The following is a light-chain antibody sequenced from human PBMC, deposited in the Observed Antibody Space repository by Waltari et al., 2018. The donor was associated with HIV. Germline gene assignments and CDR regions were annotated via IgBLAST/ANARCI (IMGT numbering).Light chain of an antibody. CDR2: DAS. CDR1: QDISKF. CDR3: HQHDSLPFT. J-gene: IGKJ2*01. Sequence: DIRLTQSPSSLSASVGDRVTITCQASQDISKFLSWYQVQPGKAPRLLIYDASNLETGVPSRFSGSGSGRDFSFTITSLQSEDIATYFCHQHDSLPFTFGQGTKLEMK. V-gene: IGKV1-33*01.